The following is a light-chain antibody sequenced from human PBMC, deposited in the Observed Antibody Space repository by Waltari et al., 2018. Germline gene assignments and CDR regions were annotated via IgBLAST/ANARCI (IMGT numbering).Light chain of an antibody. J-gene: IGKJ2*01. Sequence: DIVMTQSPDSLTVSLGERVTIHCKSSQNILLNSNNKNYLAWYQQKPGQPPKLLVYWASTRESGVPDRFSGSGSGTDFTLTISSLQAEDVAVYYCQQYYNTPYTFGQGTKLEIK. CDR1: QNILLNSNNKNY. CDR3: QQYYNTPYT. CDR2: WAS. V-gene: IGKV4-1*01.